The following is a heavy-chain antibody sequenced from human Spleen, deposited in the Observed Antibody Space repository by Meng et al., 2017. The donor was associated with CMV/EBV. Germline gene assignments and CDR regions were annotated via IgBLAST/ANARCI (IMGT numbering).Heavy chain of an antibody. Sequence: LRLSCAASGFNVNSNYMSWVRQAPGKGLEWVSSLYSGGTTYYAASVRGRFTISRDNSRNTLFLQMNSLRTEDTAMYYCARAEGPFDYWGQGTLVTVSS. V-gene: IGHV3-53*05. CDR2: LYSGGTT. J-gene: IGHJ4*02. CDR3: ARAEGPFDY. CDR1: GFNVNSNY.